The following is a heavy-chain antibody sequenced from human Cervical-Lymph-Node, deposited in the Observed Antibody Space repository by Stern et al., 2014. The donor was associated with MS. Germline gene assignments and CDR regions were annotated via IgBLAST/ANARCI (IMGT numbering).Heavy chain of an antibody. CDR2: INPNSGGT. Sequence: QVQLGQSGAEVKKPGASVKVSCKASGYTFTGYYMHWVRQAPGQGLEWMGWINPNSGGTNYAQKFQGWVTMTRDTSISTAYMELSRLRSDDTAVYYCARDLITMVRGGNYYGMDVWGQGTTVTVSS. J-gene: IGHJ6*02. CDR3: ARDLITMVRGGNYYGMDV. V-gene: IGHV1-2*04. CDR1: GYTFTGYY. D-gene: IGHD3-10*01.